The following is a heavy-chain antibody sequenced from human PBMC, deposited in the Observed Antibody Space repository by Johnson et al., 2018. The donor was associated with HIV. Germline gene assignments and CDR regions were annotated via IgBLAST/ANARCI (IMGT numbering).Heavy chain of an antibody. D-gene: IGHD3-16*01. CDR3: AKPRYYDNACEM. J-gene: IGHJ3*01. V-gene: IGHV3-23*04. CDR1: GLTFSNYA. Sequence: MLLVESGGGLVQPGGSLRLSCAASGLTFSNYAMSWVRQGPGKGLELVSAIGASGGRTFYADSVKGRFTLSRDNSKNTLYLQMNSLRAEDTAVYYCAKPRYYDNACEMGGQGTMVTFSS. CDR2: IGASGGRT.